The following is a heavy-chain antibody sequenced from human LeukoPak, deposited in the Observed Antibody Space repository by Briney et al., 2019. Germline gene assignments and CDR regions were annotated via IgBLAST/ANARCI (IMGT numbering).Heavy chain of an antibody. CDR1: GGSISSSSYY. CDR3: ARALCSSTSCYLGPDYYYYYMDV. Sequence: PSETLSLTCTVSGGSISSSSYYWCWIRQPPGKGLEWIGSIYYSGSTYYNPSLKSRVTISVDTSKNQFSLKLSSVTAADTAVYYCARALCSSTSCYLGPDYYYYYMDVWGKGTTVTVSS. CDR2: IYYSGST. V-gene: IGHV4-39*01. J-gene: IGHJ6*03. D-gene: IGHD2-2*01.